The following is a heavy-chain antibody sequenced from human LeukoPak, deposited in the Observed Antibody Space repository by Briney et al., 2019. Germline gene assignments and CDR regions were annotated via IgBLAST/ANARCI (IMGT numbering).Heavy chain of an antibody. CDR3: ARQTEMTYYMDV. Sequence: GRSLRLSCAASGFTFSSYAMHWVRQAPGKGLEWVAVISYDGSNKYYADSVKGRFTISRDNSKNTLYLQMNSLRAEDTAVYYCARQTEMTYYMDVWGKGITVTVS. J-gene: IGHJ6*03. V-gene: IGHV3-30*04. CDR1: GFTFSSYA. CDR2: ISYDGSNK. D-gene: IGHD5-24*01.